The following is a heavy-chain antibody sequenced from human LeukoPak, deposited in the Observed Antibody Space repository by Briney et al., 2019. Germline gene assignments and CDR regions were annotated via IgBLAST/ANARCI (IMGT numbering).Heavy chain of an antibody. Sequence: GGSLRLSCAASGFTFSSYAMSWVRQAPGKGLEWVSAISGSGGSTYYADSVKGRLTISRDNSKNTLYLQMNSLRAEDTAVYYCAKKYSSGWCFDYWGQGTLVTVSS. V-gene: IGHV3-23*01. J-gene: IGHJ4*02. CDR1: GFTFSSYA. CDR2: ISGSGGST. CDR3: AKKYSSGWCFDY. D-gene: IGHD6-19*01.